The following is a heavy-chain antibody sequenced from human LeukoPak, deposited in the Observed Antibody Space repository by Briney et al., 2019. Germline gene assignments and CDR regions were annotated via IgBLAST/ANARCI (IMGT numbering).Heavy chain of an antibody. D-gene: IGHD2-2*01. V-gene: IGHV4-59*06. CDR1: GGSISSYY. CDR3: ARRSPASPFDY. CDR2: NYNSEST. Sequence: SETLSLTCTVSGGSISSYYWSWIRQLPGKGLEWIGYNYNSESTYYNPSLTSRVTISVDTSKNQFSLKLSSVTAADTAVYYCARRSPASPFDYWGQGTLVTVSS. J-gene: IGHJ4*02.